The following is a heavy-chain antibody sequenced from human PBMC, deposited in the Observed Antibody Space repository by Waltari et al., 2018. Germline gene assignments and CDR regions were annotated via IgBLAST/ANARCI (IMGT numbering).Heavy chain of an antibody. D-gene: IGHD2-2*01. CDR3: ARAVGSGDFYYMDV. CDR1: GGSVSSVRSY. V-gene: IGHV4-61*01. J-gene: IGHJ6*03. Sequence: QVQVQESGPGLVKPSETLSLTCSVPGGSVSSVRSYWTWIRRPPGKGLEWIGYIYIGWTIKYHPSLKSRVTMSLDTSKNEVSLRLSSVTADDTAVYYCARAVGSGDFYYMDVWGNGTTVTVSS. CDR2: IYIGWTI.